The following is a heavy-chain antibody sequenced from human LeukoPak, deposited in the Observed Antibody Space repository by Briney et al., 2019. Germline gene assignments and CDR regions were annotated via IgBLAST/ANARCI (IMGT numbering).Heavy chain of an antibody. CDR1: GFTFSSYW. D-gene: IGHD3-10*01. CDR2: IKQDGSEK. J-gene: IGHJ4*02. Sequence: GGSLRLSCAASGFTFSSYWMSWVRQAPGKGLEWVANIKQDGSEKYYVDSVKGRFTISRDNAKNSLYLQMNSLRAEDTAVYYCVRLRYYYGSGSYISYWGQGTLVTVSS. CDR3: VRLRYYYGSGSYISY. V-gene: IGHV3-7*01.